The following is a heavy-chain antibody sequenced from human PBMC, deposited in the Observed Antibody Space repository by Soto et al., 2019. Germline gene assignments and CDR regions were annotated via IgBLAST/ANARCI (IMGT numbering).Heavy chain of an antibody. Sequence: EVQLVESGGGLVQPGRSLRLSCAASGFTFDDFAMHWVRQAPGKGLEWVSGISWNSAMIGYADSVKGRFTISRDNAKNSLYRQMNSLRPEDTALYFCAKDNRADRGAFDYWGQGTLVSVFS. CDR3: AKDNRADRGAFDY. V-gene: IGHV3-9*01. CDR2: ISWNSAMI. J-gene: IGHJ4*02. CDR1: GFTFDDFA. D-gene: IGHD3-10*01.